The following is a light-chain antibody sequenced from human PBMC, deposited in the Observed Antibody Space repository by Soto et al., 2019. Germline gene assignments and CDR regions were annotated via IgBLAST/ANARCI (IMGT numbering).Light chain of an antibody. Sequence: QSALTQPASVSGSPGQSITISCTGTSSDVGSYNLVSWYQQHPGKAPKLMIYEVSKRPSGVSNRFSGSKSGNTASLTISGLQAEDEADYYCCSYAGSSTPYVFGTGTKGHRP. CDR2: EVS. CDR3: CSYAGSSTPYV. J-gene: IGLJ1*01. CDR1: SSDVGSYNL. V-gene: IGLV2-23*02.